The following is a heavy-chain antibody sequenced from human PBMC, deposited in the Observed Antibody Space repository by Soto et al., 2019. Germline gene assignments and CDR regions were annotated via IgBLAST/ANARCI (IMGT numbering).Heavy chain of an antibody. CDR3: AKEMVDYYDSSGSWFDP. Sequence: EVQLLESGGGLVQPGGSLRLSCAASGFTFSSYVMSWVRQAPGKGLEWVSGISGSGDNTYYADSVKGRFTISRDNCKNTRFLQMNSLRAEDTALYFCAKEMVDYYDSSGSWFDPWGQGTLVTVSS. CDR1: GFTFSSYV. J-gene: IGHJ5*02. CDR2: ISGSGDNT. D-gene: IGHD3-22*01. V-gene: IGHV3-23*01.